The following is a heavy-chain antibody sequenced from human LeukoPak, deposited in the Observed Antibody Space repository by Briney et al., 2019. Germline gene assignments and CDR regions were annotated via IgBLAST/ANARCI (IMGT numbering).Heavy chain of an antibody. CDR3: ARSPAQYCGGPRCYIDY. D-gene: IGHD2-21*01. J-gene: IGHJ4*02. CDR2: ISYDGSNK. Sequence: GGSLRLSCAASGFTFSSYAMHWVRQAPGKGLEWVAVISYDGSNKYYADSVKGRFTISRDNSKNILYLQMNSLRAEDTAVYYCARSPAQYCGGPRCYIDYWGQGTLVSVSA. CDR1: GFTFSSYA. V-gene: IGHV3-30*14.